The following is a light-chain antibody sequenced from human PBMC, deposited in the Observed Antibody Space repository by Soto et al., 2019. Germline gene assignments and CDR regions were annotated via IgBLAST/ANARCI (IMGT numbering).Light chain of an antibody. CDR1: QSISSW. Sequence: DIQMTQSPSTLSASLGDRVTITCRASQSISSWLAWYQQKPGKAPKLLIYKASSLERGVPSRFSGSGSGTEFTLTISSLQPDDFATYYCQEYNSHSRTFGQGTKVDIK. CDR2: KAS. V-gene: IGKV1-5*03. J-gene: IGKJ1*01. CDR3: QEYNSHSRT.